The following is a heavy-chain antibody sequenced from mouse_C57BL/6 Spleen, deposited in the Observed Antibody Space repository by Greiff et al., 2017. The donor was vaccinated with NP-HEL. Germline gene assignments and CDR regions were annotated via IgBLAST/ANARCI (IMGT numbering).Heavy chain of an antibody. D-gene: IGHD2-5*01. CDR3: ARCGSNYWYFDV. CDR1: GYAFTNYL. V-gene: IGHV1-54*01. Sequence: VKLQESGAELVRPGTSVKVSCKASGYAFTNYLIEWVKQRPGQGLEWIGVINPGSGGTNYNEKFKGKATLTADKSSSTAYMQLSSLTSEDSAVYFCARCGSNYWYFDVWGTGTTVTVSS. J-gene: IGHJ1*03. CDR2: INPGSGGT.